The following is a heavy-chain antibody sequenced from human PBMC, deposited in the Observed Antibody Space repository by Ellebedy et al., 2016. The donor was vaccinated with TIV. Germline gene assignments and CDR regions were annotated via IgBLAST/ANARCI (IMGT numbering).Heavy chain of an antibody. V-gene: IGHV5-51*01. Sequence: GGSLRLXCTGSGYSFTTYWLAWVRQMPGKGLEWMGNIYPGDSDTRYSPTFQGQVTISADGSLSTAYLLWSSLKASDTAIYYCARHEAGGLAAYSDAFDIWGQGTMVTVSS. CDR2: IYPGDSDT. CDR1: GYSFTTYW. J-gene: IGHJ3*02. CDR3: ARHEAGGLAAYSDAFDI. D-gene: IGHD6-13*01.